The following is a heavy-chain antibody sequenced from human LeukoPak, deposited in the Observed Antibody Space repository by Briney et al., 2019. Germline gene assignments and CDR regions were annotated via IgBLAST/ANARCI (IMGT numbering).Heavy chain of an antibody. D-gene: IGHD3-9*01. CDR2: ISSSSSYI. CDR1: GFTFSSYS. Sequence: GGSLRLSCAASGFTFSSYSMNWVRQAPGKGLEWVSSISSSSSYIYYADSVKGRFTISRDNAKNSLYLQMNSLRAEDTAVYYCARDTTYYDILTGQRVGNWFDPWGQGTLVTVSS. J-gene: IGHJ5*02. CDR3: ARDTTYYDILTGQRVGNWFDP. V-gene: IGHV3-21*01.